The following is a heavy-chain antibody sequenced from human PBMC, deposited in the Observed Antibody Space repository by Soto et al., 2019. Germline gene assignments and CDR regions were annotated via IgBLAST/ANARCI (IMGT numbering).Heavy chain of an antibody. CDR1: GGSISSSSYY. J-gene: IGHJ5*02. CDR2: IYYSGST. V-gene: IGHV4-39*01. Sequence: SETLSLTCTVSGGSISSSSYYWGWIRQPPGKGLEWIGSIYYSGSTYYSPSLKSRVTISVDTSKNQFSLKLSSVTAADTAVYYCARHYRSHITIFGVVILNWFDPWGQGTPLTVS. D-gene: IGHD3-3*01. CDR3: ARHYRSHITIFGVVILNWFDP.